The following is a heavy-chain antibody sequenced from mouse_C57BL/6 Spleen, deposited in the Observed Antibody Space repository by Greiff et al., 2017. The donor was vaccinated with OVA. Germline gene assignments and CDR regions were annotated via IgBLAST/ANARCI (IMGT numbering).Heavy chain of an antibody. Sequence: VQLQQPGAELVKPGASVRLSCKASGYTFTSYWMQWVKQRPGQGLEWIGEIDPSGSYTNYNHKFKGKAKLTVDTYASTAYMQLSSLTSEYSAVYYCARVNYDEDYYAMDDWGQGTSGTVSS. D-gene: IGHD2-4*01. CDR2: IDPSGSYT. V-gene: IGHV1-50*01. CDR1: GYTFTSYW. CDR3: ARVNYDEDYYAMDD. J-gene: IGHJ4*01.